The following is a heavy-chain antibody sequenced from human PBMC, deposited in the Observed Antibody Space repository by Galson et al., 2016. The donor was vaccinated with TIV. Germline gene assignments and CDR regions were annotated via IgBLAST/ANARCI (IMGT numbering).Heavy chain of an antibody. CDR3: ARISGYYDSSGHYIPRSFDY. Sequence: PALVKPTQTLTLTCTFSGFSLQTDGMCVNWIRQPPGKALEWLARIDWDDDKSYNSSLKTRLTISKDTSQNQAVLTMTNMDPVDTATYYCARISGYYDSSGHYIPRSFDYWGQGALVTVSS. CDR1: GFSLQTDGMC. CDR2: IDWDDDK. V-gene: IGHV2-70*11. D-gene: IGHD3-22*01. J-gene: IGHJ4*02.